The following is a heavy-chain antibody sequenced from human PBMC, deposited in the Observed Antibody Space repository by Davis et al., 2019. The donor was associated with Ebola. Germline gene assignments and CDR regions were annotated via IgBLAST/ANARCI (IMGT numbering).Heavy chain of an antibody. D-gene: IGHD2-8*01. V-gene: IGHV4-59*05. CDR2: IYYSGST. J-gene: IGHJ6*02. CDR3: AMVDYYYYGMDV. Sequence: MPSETLSLTCTVSAGSISSYYWSWIRQPPGKGLEWIGSIYYSGSTYYNPSLKSRVTISVDTSKNQFSLKLTSVTATDTAVYYCAMVDYYYYGMDVWGQGTTVTVSS. CDR1: AGSISSYY.